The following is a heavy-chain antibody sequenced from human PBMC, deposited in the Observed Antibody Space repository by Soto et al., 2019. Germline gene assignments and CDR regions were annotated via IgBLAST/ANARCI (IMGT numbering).Heavy chain of an antibody. CDR1: GGSFSGYY. Sequence: PSETLSLTCAVYGGSFSGYYWSWIRQPPGKGLEWIGEINHSGSTNYNPSLKSRVTISVDTSKNQFSLKLSSVTAADTAVYYCARAGSSGYFGGYYYYGMDVWGQGTTVTVS. V-gene: IGHV4-34*01. J-gene: IGHJ6*02. CDR3: ARAGSSGYFGGYYYYGMDV. D-gene: IGHD3-22*01. CDR2: INHSGST.